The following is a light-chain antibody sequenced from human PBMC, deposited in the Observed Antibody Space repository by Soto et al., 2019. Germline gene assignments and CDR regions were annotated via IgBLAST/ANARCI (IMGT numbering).Light chain of an antibody. CDR1: QTISTY. CDR2: AAS. Sequence: DIQMTQSPSSLSASVGDRVTITCRASQTISTYLNWYQQKPGKAPRRLIYAASTLYGGVPSRFSGSGSGTEFTLAISSLQPDDFATDYCQQYNSYPWTFGQGTKVDIK. V-gene: IGKV1-17*01. CDR3: QQYNSYPWT. J-gene: IGKJ1*01.